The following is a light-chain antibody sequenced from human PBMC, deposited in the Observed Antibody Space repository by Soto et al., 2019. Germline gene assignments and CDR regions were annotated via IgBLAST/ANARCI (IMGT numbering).Light chain of an antibody. Sequence: DIVMTQSPDSLAVSLGERATINCKSSQSVLLSSNNRNYLTWYQQKPGQPPKLFIYWASTRESGVPDRFSGSGSGTDFTLTISSLQTEDVAVYYCQQYYSTTLTFGGGTKVDIK. V-gene: IGKV4-1*01. J-gene: IGKJ4*01. CDR1: QSVLLSSNNRNY. CDR3: QQYYSTTLT. CDR2: WAS.